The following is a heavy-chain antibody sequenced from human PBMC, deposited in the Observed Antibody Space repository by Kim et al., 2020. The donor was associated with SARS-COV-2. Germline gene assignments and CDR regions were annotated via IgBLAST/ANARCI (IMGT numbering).Heavy chain of an antibody. V-gene: IGHV4-59*13. CDR3: ARQKTDLPTYYYGSGSYYYDAFDI. CDR2: IYYSGST. CDR1: GGSISSYY. Sequence: SETLSLTCTVSGGSISSYYWSWIRQPPGKGLEWIGYIYYSGSTNYNPSLKSRVTISVDTSKNQFSLKLNSVTAADTAVYYCARQKTDLPTYYYGSGSYYYDAFDIWGQGTMVTVSS. J-gene: IGHJ3*02. D-gene: IGHD3-10*01.